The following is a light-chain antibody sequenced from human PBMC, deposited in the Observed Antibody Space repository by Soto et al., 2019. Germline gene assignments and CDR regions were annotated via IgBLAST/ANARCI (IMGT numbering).Light chain of an antibody. J-gene: IGLJ2*01. Sequence: QSVLTQPPSVSGAPGQRVTIPCTGSSTNIGAGYDVHWYQHLPGKAPKLLIYGNSNRPSGVPDRFSGSKSGTSASLAITGLQAEDEADYYCRSYASILSCVVFGGGTKLTVL. CDR1: STNIGAGYD. CDR2: GNS. CDR3: RSYASILSCVV. V-gene: IGLV1-40*01.